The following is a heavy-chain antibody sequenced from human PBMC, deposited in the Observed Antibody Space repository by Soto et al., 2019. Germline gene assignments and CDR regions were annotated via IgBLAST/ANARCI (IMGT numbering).Heavy chain of an antibody. CDR2: IYHSGST. Sequence: LYLNCAVPGGPISSDGYSWSWIRQPPGKGLEWIGYIYHSGSTYYNPSLKSRVTISVDRSKNQFSLKLSSVTAADTAVYYCARADTMIDYFDYWGQGTLVTVSS. D-gene: IGHD3-22*01. CDR1: GGPISSDGYS. J-gene: IGHJ4*02. CDR3: ARADTMIDYFDY. V-gene: IGHV4-30-2*01.